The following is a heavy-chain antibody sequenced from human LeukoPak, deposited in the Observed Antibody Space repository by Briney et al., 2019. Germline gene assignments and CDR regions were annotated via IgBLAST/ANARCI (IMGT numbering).Heavy chain of an antibody. V-gene: IGHV4-30-2*01. D-gene: IGHD2-21*02. Sequence: SQTLSLTCAVSGASISSGNYSWTWIRQPPGKGLEWIGFIYDIGNTYYNPSLESRVAISLDRSKNQFSLKLDSVSAADTAVYYCARGGGDHTVYFDYWGQGTLITVSS. CDR2: IYDIGNT. CDR1: GASISSGNYS. J-gene: IGHJ4*02. CDR3: ARGGGDHTVYFDY.